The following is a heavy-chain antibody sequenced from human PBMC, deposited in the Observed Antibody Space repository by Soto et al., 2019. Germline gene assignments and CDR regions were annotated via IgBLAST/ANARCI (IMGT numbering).Heavy chain of an antibody. D-gene: IGHD5-18*01. CDR2: IIPIFGTA. J-gene: IGHJ4*02. V-gene: IGHV1-69*01. Sequence: QVQLVQSGAEVKKPGSSVKVSCKASGGTFSSYAISWVRQAPGQGLEWMGGIIPIFGTANYAQKFQGRVTITADESTSTAYMELSSLRSEDTAVYYCATHPWGGYRYGLRYYFDYWGQGTLVTVSS. CDR3: ATHPWGGYRYGLRYYFDY. CDR1: GGTFSSYA.